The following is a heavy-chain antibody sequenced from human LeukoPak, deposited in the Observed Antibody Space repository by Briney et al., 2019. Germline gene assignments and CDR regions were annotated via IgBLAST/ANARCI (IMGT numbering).Heavy chain of an antibody. D-gene: IGHD2-2*01. CDR1: GFTVSSNY. CDR2: IYSGGST. V-gene: IGHV3-66*01. CDR3: AREGLGYCSSTSCYFFDY. J-gene: IGHJ4*02. Sequence: GGSLRLSCAASGFTVSSNYMSWVRQAPGKGLEWVSVIYSGGSTYYADSVKGRFTISRDNPKNTLYLQMNSLRAEDTAVYYCAREGLGYCSSTSCYFFDYWGQGTLVTVSS.